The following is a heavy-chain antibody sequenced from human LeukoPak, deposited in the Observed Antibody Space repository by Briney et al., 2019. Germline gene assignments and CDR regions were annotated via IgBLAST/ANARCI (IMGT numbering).Heavy chain of an antibody. Sequence: GGSLRLSCAASGFTFSSYSMNWVRQAPGKGLEWVSAISGSGGSTYYADSMKGRFTISRDNSKNTLYLQMNSLRAEDTAVYYCAKAAYSSGWYLFDPWGQGTLVTVSS. CDR3: AKAAYSSGWYLFDP. CDR2: ISGSGGST. V-gene: IGHV3-23*01. J-gene: IGHJ5*02. D-gene: IGHD6-19*01. CDR1: GFTFSSYS.